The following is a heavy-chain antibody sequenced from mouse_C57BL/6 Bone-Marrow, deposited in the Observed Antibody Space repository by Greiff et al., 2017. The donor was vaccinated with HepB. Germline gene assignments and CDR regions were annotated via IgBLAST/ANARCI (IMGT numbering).Heavy chain of an antibody. CDR2: ISSGSRTI. V-gene: IGHV5-17*01. D-gene: IGHD2-1*01. CDR3: ARSYGNYPWYFDV. J-gene: IGHJ1*03. CDR1: GFTFSDYG. Sequence: EVQGVESGGGLVKPGGSLKLSCAASGFTFSDYGLHWVRQAPEKGLEWVAYISSGSRTIYYADTVKGRFTISRDNAKNTLFLQMTSLRSEDTAMYYCARSYGNYPWYFDVWGTGTTVTVSS.